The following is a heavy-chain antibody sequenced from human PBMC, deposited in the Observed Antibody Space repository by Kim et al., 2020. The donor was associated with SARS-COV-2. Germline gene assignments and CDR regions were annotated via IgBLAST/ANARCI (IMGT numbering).Heavy chain of an antibody. Sequence: GGSLRLSCAASGFTFSNAWMSWVRQAPGKGLEWVGRIKSKTDGGTTDYAAPVKGRFTISRDDSKNTLYLQMNSLKTEDTAVYYCTTTPGRYCSSTSCYNIDPWGQGTLVTVSS. CDR2: IKSKTDGGTT. D-gene: IGHD2-2*02. J-gene: IGHJ5*02. CDR1: GFTFSNAW. V-gene: IGHV3-15*01. CDR3: TTTPGRYCSSTSCYNIDP.